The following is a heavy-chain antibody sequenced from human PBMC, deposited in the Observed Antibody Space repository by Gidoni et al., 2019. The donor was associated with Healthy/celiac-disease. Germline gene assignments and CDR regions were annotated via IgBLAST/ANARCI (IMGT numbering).Heavy chain of an antibody. Sequence: EVQLLETGGGLVQPGGSLRLSCAASGFTFSSYAMGWVRQALGKGLEWVSVISGSGGSTNYADSVKGRFTISRDNSKNTLDLQMDSLRAEDTAVYYCVKKTGYSSGWFDFWGQGTLVTVSS. CDR1: GFTFSSYA. CDR3: VKKTGYSSGWFDF. V-gene: IGHV3-23*01. CDR2: ISGSGGST. J-gene: IGHJ4*02. D-gene: IGHD6-19*01.